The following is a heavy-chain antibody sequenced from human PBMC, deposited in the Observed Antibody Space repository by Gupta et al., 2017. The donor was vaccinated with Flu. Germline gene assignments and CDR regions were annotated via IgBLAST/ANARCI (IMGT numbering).Heavy chain of an antibody. CDR1: GYTFDSFY. V-gene: IGHV1-2*02. CDR3: ARGLVDY. J-gene: IGHJ4*02. Sequence: QANLVQSGAEVKRSGDTLKVSCRASGYTFDSFYIHWVRQAPGQGLEWMGWINPTSGATRYAEVFQGRVSITGESSTSTVYLELSSLTNMDSAVYFCARGLVDYWGQGTLVTVSS. D-gene: IGHD6-19*01. CDR2: INPTSGAT.